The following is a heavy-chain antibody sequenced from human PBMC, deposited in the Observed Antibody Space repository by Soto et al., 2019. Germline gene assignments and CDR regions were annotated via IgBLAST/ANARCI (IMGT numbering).Heavy chain of an antibody. CDR2: IFYDGYT. D-gene: IGHD5-12*01. CDR1: GDSISGSPYF. CDR3: VRHAQWIIRAY. J-gene: IGHJ4*02. Sequence: SETLSLTCTVSGDSISGSPYFWGWIRQPPGKRLEWIGSIFYDGYTLYTPSLKSRVTLFVDTSKNQFSLKLSSVTAADTAVYYCVRHAQWIIRAYWGQGSLVTV. V-gene: IGHV4-39*01.